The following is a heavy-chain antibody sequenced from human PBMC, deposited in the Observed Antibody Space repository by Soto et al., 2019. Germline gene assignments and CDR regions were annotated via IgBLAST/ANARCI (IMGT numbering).Heavy chain of an antibody. Sequence: QVQLVESGGGVVQPGRSLSLSCAASGFTFSSYGMHWVRQAPGKGLEWVAVIWYDGSNKYYADSVKGRFTISRDNSKNMMYLPMNSPRAEDTAVYYCARAKVSTTFCYWFDPWGQGTLVTVSS. CDR1: GFTFSSYG. CDR2: IWYDGSNK. V-gene: IGHV3-33*01. D-gene: IGHD2-2*01. CDR3: ARAKVSTTFCYWFDP. J-gene: IGHJ5*02.